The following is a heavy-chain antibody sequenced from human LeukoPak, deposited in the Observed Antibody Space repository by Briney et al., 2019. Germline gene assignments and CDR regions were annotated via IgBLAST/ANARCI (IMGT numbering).Heavy chain of an antibody. J-gene: IGHJ3*02. V-gene: IGHV3-7*01. Sequence: PGGSLRLSCAASGFTFSIYWMSWVRQAPGKGLEWVANIKQDGSEKYYVDSVKGRFTISRDNAKNSLYLQMDSLRAEDTAVYYCARSGWVGCGDAFDIWGQGTMVTVSS. CDR2: IKQDGSEK. D-gene: IGHD6-19*01. CDR3: ARSGWVGCGDAFDI. CDR1: GFTFSIYW.